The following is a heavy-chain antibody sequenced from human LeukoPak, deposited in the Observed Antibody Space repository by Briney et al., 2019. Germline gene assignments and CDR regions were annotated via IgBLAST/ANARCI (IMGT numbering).Heavy chain of an antibody. CDR1: GFTVSSNY. CDR3: ARRYSKQYYFDY. J-gene: IGHJ4*02. D-gene: IGHD6-13*01. V-gene: IGHV3-53*01. CDR2: IYSGGST. Sequence: GGSLRLSCAASGFTVSSNYMSWVRQAPGKGLEWVSVIYSGGSTYYADSVKGRFTISRDNSKNTLYLQMNSLRAEDTAVYYCARRYSKQYYFDYWGQGTLVTVSS.